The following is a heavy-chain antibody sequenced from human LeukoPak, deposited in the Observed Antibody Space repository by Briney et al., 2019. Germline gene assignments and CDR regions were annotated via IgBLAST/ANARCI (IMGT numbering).Heavy chain of an antibody. CDR3: ARDLDFDGYSSFEY. Sequence: GGSLRLYCAAYGFTFSSYFWMHWVRQDPGEGLVFVSRIKSDGSSSTYADSVKGRFTISRDSAKNTLYLQMNTLRAEDTAVYYCARDLDFDGYSSFEYWGQGTLVTVSS. V-gene: IGHV3-74*01. D-gene: IGHD4-23*01. CDR2: IKSDGSSS. CDR1: GFTFSSYFW. J-gene: IGHJ4*02.